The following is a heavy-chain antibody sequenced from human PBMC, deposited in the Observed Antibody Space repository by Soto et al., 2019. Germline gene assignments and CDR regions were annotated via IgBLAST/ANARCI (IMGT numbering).Heavy chain of an antibody. J-gene: IGHJ6*02. CDR3: ARVENSFGGMDV. Sequence: VQLVESGGGLVQPGGYLRLSCVVSGFTFGRHWMSWVRQAPGNGLEWVANIKEDGSEKNTVDSLKGRFTISRDNARNSVYLQMSSLRAEDTAVYYCARVENSFGGMDVWGQGTTVIVS. V-gene: IGHV3-7*03. CDR2: IKEDGSEK. CDR1: GFTFGRHW. D-gene: IGHD3-16*01.